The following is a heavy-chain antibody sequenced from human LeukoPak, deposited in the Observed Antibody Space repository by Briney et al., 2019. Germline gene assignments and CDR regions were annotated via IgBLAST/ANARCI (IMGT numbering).Heavy chain of an antibody. CDR1: GGSISSYY. D-gene: IGHD6-19*01. Sequence: SETLSLTCTVSGGSISSYYWSWIRQPPGKGLEWMGYIYYSGSTNYNPSLKSRVTISVDTSKNQFSLKLSSVTAADTAVYYCARDQAGTFDYWGQGTLVTVSS. CDR3: ARDQAGTFDY. CDR2: IYYSGST. J-gene: IGHJ4*02. V-gene: IGHV4-59*01.